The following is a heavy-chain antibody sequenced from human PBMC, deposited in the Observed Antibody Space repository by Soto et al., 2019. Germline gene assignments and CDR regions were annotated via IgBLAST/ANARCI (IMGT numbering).Heavy chain of an antibody. CDR3: ARVFDYWSGFYVY. D-gene: IGHD3-3*01. Sequence: SETLSLTCAVYGGSFSGYYWSWIRQPPGKGLEWIGEINHSGSTNYNPSLKSRVTMSIDTSKKQFSLRMTSLTAADTAVYFCARVFDYWSGFYVYWGQGILVTVSS. CDR1: GGSFSGYY. CDR2: INHSGST. V-gene: IGHV4-34*01. J-gene: IGHJ4*02.